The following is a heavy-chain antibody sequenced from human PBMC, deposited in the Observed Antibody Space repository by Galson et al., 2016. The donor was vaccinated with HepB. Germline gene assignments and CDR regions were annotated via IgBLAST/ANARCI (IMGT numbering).Heavy chain of an antibody. J-gene: IGHJ4*02. CDR3: YSYGY. CDR2: IGTTGDT. CDR1: GFTFSSHD. V-gene: IGHV3-13*01. Sequence: SLRLSCAASGFTFSSHDVHWVRQATGKGLAWVSGIGTTGDTYYPDAVKGRFTISREDAKNSFYLQMNSLRSGDTAVYYCYSYGYWGQGTLVTVSS. D-gene: IGHD4-11*01.